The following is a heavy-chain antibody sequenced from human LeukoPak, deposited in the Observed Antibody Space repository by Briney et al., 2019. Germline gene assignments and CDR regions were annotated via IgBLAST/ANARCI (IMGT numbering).Heavy chain of an antibody. CDR3: ARGKVPAAAYFDY. V-gene: IGHV1-69*05. D-gene: IGHD2-2*01. CDR1: GGTFSSYA. J-gene: IGHJ4*02. Sequence: SVKVSCKASGGTFSSYAISWVRQAPGQGLEWMGGIIPIFGTANYAQKFQGRVTITTDESTSTAYMELSSLRSEDTAAYYCARGKVPAAAYFDYWGQGTLVTVSS. CDR2: IIPIFGTA.